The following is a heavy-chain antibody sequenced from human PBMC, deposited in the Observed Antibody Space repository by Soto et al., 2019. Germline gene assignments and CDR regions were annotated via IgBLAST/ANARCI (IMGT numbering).Heavy chain of an antibody. J-gene: IGHJ2*01. CDR2: INTDGSTT. CDR3: ARVGQGSRYFHP. CDR1: GCTCGGYG. Sequence: ALRLLRLWCGAAGCTCGGYGGRWVRQAPGKGLVWVSRINTDGSTTSYADSVKGRFTISRDNAKNTVYLQMNSLTAEDTAVYYCARVGQGSRYFHPCGPATLVTVSP. V-gene: IGHV3-74*01.